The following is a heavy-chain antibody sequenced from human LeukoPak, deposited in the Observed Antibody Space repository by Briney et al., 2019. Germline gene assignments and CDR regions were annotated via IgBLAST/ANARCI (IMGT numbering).Heavy chain of an antibody. V-gene: IGHV5-51*01. CDR3: AIPPGYCGNDCSFDH. CDR2: IYPGDYEA. J-gene: IGHJ4*02. Sequence: GESLRISCEGSGYSFSNYWIGWVRQMPGKGLEWMGIIYPGDYEARYSPSFQGLVTISVDKSISTAYLQWSSLKASDTAMYYCAIPPGYCGNDCSFDHWGQGTLVTVSS. CDR1: GYSFSNYW. D-gene: IGHD2-21*02.